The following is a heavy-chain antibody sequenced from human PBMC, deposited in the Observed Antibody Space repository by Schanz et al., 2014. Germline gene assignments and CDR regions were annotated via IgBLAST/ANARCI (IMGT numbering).Heavy chain of an antibody. Sequence: QVQLQESGPGLVKPSQTLSLTCNVSGDSMSSGGYYWNWIRQHPGKGLEWIGYIYDSGNTYYNPALKSRVTMSIDTSENQFSLNLRSVTGADTAVYYCARLVGPSFYYGMDVWGQGTLVTVSS. V-gene: IGHV4-31*03. CDR3: ARLVGPSFYYGMDV. J-gene: IGHJ6*02. D-gene: IGHD2-15*01. CDR2: IYDSGNT. CDR1: GDSMSSGGYY.